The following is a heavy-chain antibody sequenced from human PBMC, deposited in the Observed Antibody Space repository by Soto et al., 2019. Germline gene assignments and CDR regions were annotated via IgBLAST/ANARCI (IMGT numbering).Heavy chain of an antibody. V-gene: IGHV3-21*01. J-gene: IGHJ6*02. CDR1: GFTFSSYS. D-gene: IGHD2-8*01. CDR2: ISSSSSYI. CDR3: AREGTYCTNGVCPRYGMDV. Sequence: VGSLRLSCAASGFTFSSYSMNWVRQAPGKGLEWVSSISSSSSYIYYADSVKGRFTISRDNAKNSLYLQMNSLRAEDTAVYYCAREGTYCTNGVCPRYGMDVWGQGTTVTVSS.